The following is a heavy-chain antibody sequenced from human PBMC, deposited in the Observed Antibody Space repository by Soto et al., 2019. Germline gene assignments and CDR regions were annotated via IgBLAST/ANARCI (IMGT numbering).Heavy chain of an antibody. CDR3: AKDPSSGWYGYYFDY. Sequence: LGGSLRLSCAASGFTFSSYGMHWVRQAPGKGLEWVAVISYDGSNKYYADSVKGRFTISRDNSKNTLYLQMNSLRAEDTAVYYCAKDPSSGWYGYYFDYWGQGTLVTVSS. V-gene: IGHV3-30*18. CDR1: GFTFSSYG. D-gene: IGHD6-19*01. J-gene: IGHJ4*02. CDR2: ISYDGSNK.